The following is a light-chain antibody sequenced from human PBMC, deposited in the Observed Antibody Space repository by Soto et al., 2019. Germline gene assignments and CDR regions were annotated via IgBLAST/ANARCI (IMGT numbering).Light chain of an antibody. CDR1: QDISNS. Sequence: DIPMTQSPSSLSASVGDRVTITCQASQDISNSLNWYQQKPGKAPKILIYDASSLEPGVPSRFSGSGFGTDFTFTISSLQPEDIATYYCQQYNNLPRTFGGGTKVEI. J-gene: IGKJ4*01. V-gene: IGKV1-33*01. CDR2: DAS. CDR3: QQYNNLPRT.